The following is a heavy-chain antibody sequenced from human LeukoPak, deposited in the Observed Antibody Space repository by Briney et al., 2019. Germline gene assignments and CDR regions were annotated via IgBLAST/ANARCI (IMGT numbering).Heavy chain of an antibody. CDR1: GFTFDDYA. CDR2: ISWNSGSI. D-gene: IGHD4-17*01. CDR3: AKDMHYGDRGYFDY. J-gene: IGHJ4*02. V-gene: IGHV3-9*01. Sequence: PGGSLRLSCAASGFTFDDYAMHWVRQAPGKGLEWVSGISWNSGSIGYADSVKGRFTISRDNAKNSLYLQMNSLRAEDTALYYCAKDMHYGDRGYFDYWGQGTLVTVSS.